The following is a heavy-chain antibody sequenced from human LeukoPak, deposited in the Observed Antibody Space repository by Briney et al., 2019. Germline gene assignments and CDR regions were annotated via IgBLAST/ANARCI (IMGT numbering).Heavy chain of an antibody. J-gene: IGHJ4*02. V-gene: IGHV3-7*05. CDR2: IKQDGSEK. D-gene: IGHD6-19*01. CDR1: GFTFSSYW. Sequence: QPGRSLRLSCVASGFTFSSYWMSWVRQAPGKGLEWVANIKQDGSEKYYVDSVKGRLTISRDNAKNSLYLHMNSLRAEDTAVYYCARDYPPPPVAGPYYFDYWGQGTLVTVSS. CDR3: ARDYPPPPVAGPYYFDY.